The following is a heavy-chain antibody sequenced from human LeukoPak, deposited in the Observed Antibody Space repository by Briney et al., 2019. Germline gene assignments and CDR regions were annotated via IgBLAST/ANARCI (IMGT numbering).Heavy chain of an antibody. J-gene: IGHJ4*02. Sequence: PGRSLRLSCEASGYTFSSYGIHWVRQAPGKGLEWVAVIRYDGSKTYYADSVKGRLTISRDDSRNTLYLQMNSLTAEDTAVYHCARDPSTTWYYFDYWGQGTLVTASS. CDR3: ARDPSTTWYYFDY. CDR2: IRYDGSKT. D-gene: IGHD2-2*01. V-gene: IGHV3-33*01. CDR1: GYTFSSYG.